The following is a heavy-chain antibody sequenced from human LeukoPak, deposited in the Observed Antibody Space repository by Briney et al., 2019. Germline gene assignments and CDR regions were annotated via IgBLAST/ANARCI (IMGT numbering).Heavy chain of an antibody. V-gene: IGHV3-23*01. CDR1: GFTFSSYS. CDR2: ISGSGGST. J-gene: IGHJ4*02. CDR3: ANGPKAIQLTY. Sequence: GGSLRLSCAASGFTFSSYSMSWVRQAPGKGLEWVSAISGSGGSTYYADSVKGRFTISRDNSKNTLYLQMNSLRAEDTAVYYCANGPKAIQLTYWGQGTLVTVSS. D-gene: IGHD5-18*01.